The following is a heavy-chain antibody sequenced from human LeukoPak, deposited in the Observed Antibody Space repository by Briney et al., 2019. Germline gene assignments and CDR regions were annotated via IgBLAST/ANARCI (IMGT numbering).Heavy chain of an antibody. CDR2: IYYSGIT. CDR1: GASISSSSYY. V-gene: IGHV4-39*07. J-gene: IGHJ4*01. CDR3: ARDDYYDSSVVY. Sequence: SETLSLTCTVSGASISSSSYYWGWIRQPPGEGLEYIVGIYYSGITYYYPSLKSRVNISLDKYKNQFSLKLSSVTAADTAVYYCARDDYYDSSVVYWGQGTLVTVSS. D-gene: IGHD3-22*01.